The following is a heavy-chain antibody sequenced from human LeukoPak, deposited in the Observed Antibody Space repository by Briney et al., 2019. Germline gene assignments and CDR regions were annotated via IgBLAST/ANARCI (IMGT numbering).Heavy chain of an antibody. V-gene: IGHV4-59*08. CDR2: IYYSGST. CDR3: ARYLGYCSSTSCYGFDY. D-gene: IGHD2-2*01. J-gene: IGHJ4*02. Sequence: SETLSLTCTVSGGSLSSFYWSWVPQPPRKGLEWVGYIYYSGSTNYNPSLKSRVTISVDTSKNQFSLKLSSVTAADTAVYYCARYLGYCSSTSCYGFDYWGQGTLVTVSS. CDR1: GGSLSSFY.